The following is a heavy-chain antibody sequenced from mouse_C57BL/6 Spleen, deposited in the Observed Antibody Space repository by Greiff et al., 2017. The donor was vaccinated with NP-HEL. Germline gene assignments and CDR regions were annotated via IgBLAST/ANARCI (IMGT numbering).Heavy chain of an antibody. CDR3: ARGDYEGFAY. V-gene: IGHV5-4*01. J-gene: IGHJ3*01. D-gene: IGHD2-4*01. Sequence: EVQLVESGGGLVKPGGSLKLSCAASGFTFSSYAMSWVRQTPEKRLEWVATISDGGSYTYYPDNVKGRFTISRDNAKNNLYLQMSHLKSEDTAMYYCARGDYEGFAYWGHRTLVTVSA. CDR1: GFTFSSYA. CDR2: ISDGGSYT.